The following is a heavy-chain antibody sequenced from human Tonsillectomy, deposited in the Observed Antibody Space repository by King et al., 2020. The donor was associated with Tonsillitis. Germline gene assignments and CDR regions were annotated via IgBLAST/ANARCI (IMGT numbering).Heavy chain of an antibody. CDR3: ARGPLPGWPQRAKITKGLFDP. J-gene: IGHJ5*02. CDR2: INHSGST. CDR1: GGSFSGYY. D-gene: IGHD5-24*01. V-gene: IGHV4-34*01. Sequence: VQLQQWGAGLLKPSETLSLTCAVYGGSFSGYYWSWIRQPPGKGLEWIGEINHSGSTNYNPSLKSRVTISVDTSKNQFSLKLSSVTAADTAVYYCARGPLPGWPQRAKITKGLFDPRGQGTLVPVSS.